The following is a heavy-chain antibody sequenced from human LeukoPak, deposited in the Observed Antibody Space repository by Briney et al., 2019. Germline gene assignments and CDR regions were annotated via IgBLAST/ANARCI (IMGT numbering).Heavy chain of an antibody. CDR2: IDWDDDT. V-gene: IGHV2-70*04. Sequence: SGPALVKPTQTLTLTCTFSRFSLSTSGMRVNWIRQPPGKALEWLARIDWDDDTFYSTSLKTRLTISKDTSKNQVVLTMTNMDPVDTATYYCARMAQDSSGLFEYWGQGTLVTVSS. J-gene: IGHJ4*02. CDR3: ARMAQDSSGLFEY. D-gene: IGHD3-22*01. CDR1: RFSLSTSGMR.